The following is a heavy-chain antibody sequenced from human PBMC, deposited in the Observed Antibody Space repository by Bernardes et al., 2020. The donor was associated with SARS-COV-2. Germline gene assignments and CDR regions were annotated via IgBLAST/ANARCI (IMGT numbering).Heavy chain of an antibody. CDR1: GYTFTSYA. Sequence: ASVKVSCKASGYTFTSYAMTWVRQAPGQGLEWMGWINTNTGNPTYAQGFTGRFVFSLDTSVSTAYLQISSLKAEDTAVYYCARDPAAGTVYYYYYGMDVWGQGTTVTVSS. CDR3: ARDPAAGTVYYYYYGMDV. D-gene: IGHD6-13*01. CDR2: INTNTGNP. V-gene: IGHV7-4-1*02. J-gene: IGHJ6*02.